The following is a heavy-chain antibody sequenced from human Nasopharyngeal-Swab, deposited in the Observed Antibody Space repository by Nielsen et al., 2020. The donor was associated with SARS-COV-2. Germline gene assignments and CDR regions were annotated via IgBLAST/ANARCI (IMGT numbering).Heavy chain of an antibody. V-gene: IGHV3-15*01. CDR2: IKSKTDGGTT. CDR3: TALIVLMVYAHHDY. Sequence: GESLKISCAASGFTFSNAWMSWVRQAPGKGLEWVGRIKSKTDGGTTDYAAPVKGRFTISRDDSKNTLYLQMNSLKTEDTAVYYCTALIVLMVYAHHDYWGQGTLVTVSS. CDR1: GFTFSNAW. D-gene: IGHD2-8*01. J-gene: IGHJ4*02.